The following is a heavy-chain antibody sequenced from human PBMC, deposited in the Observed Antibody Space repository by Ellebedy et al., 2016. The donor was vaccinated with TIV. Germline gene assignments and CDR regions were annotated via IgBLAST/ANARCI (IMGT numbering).Heavy chain of an antibody. V-gene: IGHV3-23*01. CDR3: ARDSPWASLPNAMDV. Sequence: GESLKISCAASGFTFSNYVMSWVRQAPGKGLEWVSTLSAGGGATYYADSVKRRFNISRDNSENTLYLQMNSLRAEDTAVYYCARDSPWASLPNAMDVWGEGTTVTVSS. CDR2: LSAGGGAT. J-gene: IGHJ6*04. D-gene: IGHD7-27*01. CDR1: GFTFSNYV.